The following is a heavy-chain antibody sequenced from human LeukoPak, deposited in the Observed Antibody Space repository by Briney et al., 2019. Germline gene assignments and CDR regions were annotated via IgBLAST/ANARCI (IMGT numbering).Heavy chain of an antibody. Sequence: PSETLSLTCAVYGGSFSGYYWSWIRQPPGKGLEWIGEIYHSGSTNYNPSLKSRVTISVDKSKNQFSLKLSSVTAADTAVYYCARVNIAAAAMDVWGQGTTVTVSS. D-gene: IGHD6-13*01. CDR2: IYHSGST. J-gene: IGHJ6*02. CDR3: ARVNIAAAAMDV. CDR1: GGSFSGYY. V-gene: IGHV4-34*01.